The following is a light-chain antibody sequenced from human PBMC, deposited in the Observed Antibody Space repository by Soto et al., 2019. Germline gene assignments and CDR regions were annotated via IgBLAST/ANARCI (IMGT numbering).Light chain of an antibody. J-gene: IGKJ2*01. Sequence: EIVMTQSPATLSVSPGERATLSCRASQSVSSNLAWYQQKPGQAPRLLIYGASTRATGIPARFSGSGSGTEFTLIISSLQSEDFAVYYCQQYNNWPLYTLGQGTKLEIK. V-gene: IGKV3-15*01. CDR1: QSVSSN. CDR2: GAS. CDR3: QQYNNWPLYT.